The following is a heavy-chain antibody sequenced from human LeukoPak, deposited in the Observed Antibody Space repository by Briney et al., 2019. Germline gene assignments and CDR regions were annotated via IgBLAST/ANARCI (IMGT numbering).Heavy chain of an antibody. CDR1: GGTFSSYA. J-gene: IGHJ5*02. D-gene: IGHD6-13*01. Sequence: GASVKVSCKASGGTFSSYAISWVRQAPGQGLEWMGRIIPILGIANYAQKFQGRVTITADKSTSTAYMELSSLRSEDTAVYYCAGALAAVGGNFDPWGQGTLVTVSS. V-gene: IGHV1-69*04. CDR3: AGALAAVGGNFDP. CDR2: IIPILGIA.